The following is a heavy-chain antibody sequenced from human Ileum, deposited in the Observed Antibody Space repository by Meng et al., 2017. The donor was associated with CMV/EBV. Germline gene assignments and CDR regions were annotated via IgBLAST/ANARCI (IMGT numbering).Heavy chain of an antibody. CDR1: GFAFSKYS. CDR2: IHYTGRTT. J-gene: IGHJ4*02. V-gene: IGHV3-23*03. D-gene: IGHD2-2*02. CDR3: AKDRTPASRYNFDR. Sequence: GGSLRLSCSASGFAFSKYSMNWVRLAPGKGLEWLSIIHYTGRTTYYADSVKGRFIISRDNSRSVLYLEMNSLRVEDTAVYYCAKDRTPASRYNFDRWGQGILVTVSS.